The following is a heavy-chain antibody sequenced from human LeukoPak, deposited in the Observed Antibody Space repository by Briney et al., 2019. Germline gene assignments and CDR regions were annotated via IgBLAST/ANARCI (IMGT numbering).Heavy chain of an antibody. J-gene: IGHJ3*02. CDR3: ARRVGLFWNNDAFDI. CDR1: GYTFTGYY. V-gene: IGHV1-2*02. Sequence: ASVKVSCKASGYTFTGYYMHWVRQAPGQGLEWMGWINPNSGGTNYAQKFQGRVTMTRDTSISTAYMELSRLRSDDTAVYYCARRVGLFWNNDAFDIWGQGTMVTVSS. D-gene: IGHD1/OR15-1a*01. CDR2: INPNSGGT.